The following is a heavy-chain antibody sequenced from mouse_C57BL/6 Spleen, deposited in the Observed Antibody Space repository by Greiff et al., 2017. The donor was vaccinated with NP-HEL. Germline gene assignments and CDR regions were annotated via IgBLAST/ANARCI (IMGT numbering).Heavy chain of an antibody. V-gene: IGHV1-59*01. CDR1: GYTFTSYW. D-gene: IGHD2-3*01. CDR3: ARYYDGYDGRAMDY. J-gene: IGHJ4*01. Sequence: QVQLQQPGAELVRPGTSVKLSCKASGYTFTSYWMHWVKQRPGQGLEWIGVIDPSDSYTNYNQKFKGKATLTVDTSSSTAYMQLSSLTSEDSAVDYCARYYDGYDGRAMDYWGQGTSVTVSS. CDR2: IDPSDSYT.